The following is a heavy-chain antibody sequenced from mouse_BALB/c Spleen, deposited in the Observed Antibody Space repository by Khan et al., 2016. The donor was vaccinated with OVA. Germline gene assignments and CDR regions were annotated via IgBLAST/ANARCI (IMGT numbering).Heavy chain of an antibody. CDR2: IYPGTNNT. V-gene: IGHV1-76*01. J-gene: IGHJ2*01. D-gene: IGHD3-2*02. Sequence: QIQLVQSGAELVRPGTSVKLSCKTSGYIFTSYWIHWVKQRSGQGLEWIARIYPGTNNTYYNENFKDKATLTADKASSTVYLQLSSLKSEDSAVFFCAREEALYYFDYWGQGTTLTASS. CDR3: AREEALYYFDY. CDR1: GYIFTSYW.